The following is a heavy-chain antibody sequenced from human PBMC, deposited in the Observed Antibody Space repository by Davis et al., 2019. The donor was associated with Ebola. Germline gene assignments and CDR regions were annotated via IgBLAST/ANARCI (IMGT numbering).Heavy chain of an antibody. CDR3: ARSREYYYYGMDV. CDR1: GFTFSNYA. V-gene: IGHV3-23*01. CDR2: ISGSGGST. Sequence: GGSLKISCAASGFTFSNYAMSWVRQAPGKGLEWVSAISGSGGSTYYADSVKGRFTISRDNSKNTLYLQMNSLRAEDTAVYYCARSREYYYYGMDVWGQGTTVTVSS. J-gene: IGHJ6*02.